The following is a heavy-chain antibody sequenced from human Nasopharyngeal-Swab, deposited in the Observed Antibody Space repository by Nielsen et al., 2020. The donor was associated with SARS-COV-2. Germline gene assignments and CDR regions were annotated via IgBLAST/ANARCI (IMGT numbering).Heavy chain of an antibody. CDR3: AKGEAYYYDGKAFDI. CDR2: ISYDGSNK. D-gene: IGHD3-22*01. J-gene: IGHJ3*02. CDR1: GFTFSSYG. V-gene: IGHV3-30*18. Sequence: GESLKISCAASGFTFSSYGMHWVRQAPGKGLEWVAVISYDGSNKYYADSVKGRFTISRDNSKNTLYLQMNSLRAEDTAVYYYAKGEAYYYDGKAFDIWGQGTMVTVSS.